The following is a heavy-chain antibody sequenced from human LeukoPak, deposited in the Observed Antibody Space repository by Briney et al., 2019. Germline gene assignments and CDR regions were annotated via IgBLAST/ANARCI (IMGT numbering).Heavy chain of an antibody. Sequence: SETLSLTCTVSGGSISSSSYYWGWIRQPPGKGLEWIGSIYYSGSTYYNPSLKSQVTISVDTSKNQFSLKLSSVTAADTAVYYCARHDYVWGSYRPFDYWGQGTLVTVSS. V-gene: IGHV4-39*01. CDR2: IYYSGST. D-gene: IGHD3-16*02. J-gene: IGHJ4*02. CDR1: GGSISSSSYY. CDR3: ARHDYVWGSYRPFDY.